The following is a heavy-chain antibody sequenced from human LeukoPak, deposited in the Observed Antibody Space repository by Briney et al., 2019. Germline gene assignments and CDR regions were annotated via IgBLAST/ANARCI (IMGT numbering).Heavy chain of an antibody. CDR2: IYTSGST. CDR3: ARDDRSGGSCYHSG. V-gene: IGHV4-61*02. D-gene: IGHD2-15*01. CDR1: GGSISSGSYY. J-gene: IGHJ1*01. Sequence: PSETLSLTCTVSGGSISSGSYYWSWIRQPAGKGLEWIGRIYTSGSTNYNPSLKSRVTISVDTSKNQFSLKLSSVTAADTAVYYCARDDRSGGSCYHSGWGQGTLVTVSS.